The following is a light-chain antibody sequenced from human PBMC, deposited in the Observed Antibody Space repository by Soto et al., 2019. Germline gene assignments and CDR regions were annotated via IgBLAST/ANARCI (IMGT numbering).Light chain of an antibody. CDR2: GIS. CDR3: QQYTDWPLT. CDR1: QSVTSNY. Sequence: EVVMTQSPATLSVSPGERATLSCRASQSVTSNYLAWYQQKPGQAPRLLIYGISSRATGVPDRFSGSGSGTDFTLTISSLEPEDFAVYYRQQYTDWPLTFGQGTKVEVK. J-gene: IGKJ1*01. V-gene: IGKV3-20*01.